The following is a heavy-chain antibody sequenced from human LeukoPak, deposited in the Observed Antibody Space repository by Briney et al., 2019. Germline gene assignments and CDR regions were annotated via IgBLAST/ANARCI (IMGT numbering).Heavy chain of an antibody. CDR3: VRAEGSSGSSEYFQH. CDR1: GFTFSRYS. V-gene: IGHV3-21*01. D-gene: IGHD5-12*01. J-gene: IGHJ1*01. CDR2: ISGSSNDK. Sequence: GGSLRLSCLASGFTFSRYSMKWVRQAPGKGLEWVSSISGSSNDKHYIDTVKGRFTISRDNAKNSLFLQMNSLRAEDTAVYYCVRAEGSSGSSEYFQHWGQGTLVTVSS.